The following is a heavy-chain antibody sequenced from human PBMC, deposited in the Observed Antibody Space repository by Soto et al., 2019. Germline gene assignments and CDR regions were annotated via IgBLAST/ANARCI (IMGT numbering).Heavy chain of an antibody. V-gene: IGHV6-1*01. CDR2: TYYRSKWYY. CDR3: ARGEQYSGRIFDY. Sequence: SQTLSLTCAITGDSVSSNSAGWSWVRQSPSRGLEWLGRTYYRSKWYYEYAVSVRGRITINPDTSKNQYSLQLNSVTPENTAVYFCARGEQYSGRIFDYWGQGTLVTVSS. D-gene: IGHD1-26*01. J-gene: IGHJ4*01. CDR1: GDSVSSNSAG.